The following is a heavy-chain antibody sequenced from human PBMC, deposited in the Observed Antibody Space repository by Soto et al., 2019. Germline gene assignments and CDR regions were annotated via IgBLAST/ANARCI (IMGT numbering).Heavy chain of an antibody. D-gene: IGHD3-22*01. V-gene: IGHV4-59*01. Sequence: SETLSLTCTVSGGSISSYYWSWIRQPPGKGLEWIGYIYYSGSTNYNPSLKSRVTISVDTSKNQFSLKLSSVTAADTAVYYCARDQGMSSGYYYYYYGMDVWGQGTTVTVSS. CDR2: IYYSGST. CDR3: ARDQGMSSGYYYYYYGMDV. J-gene: IGHJ6*02. CDR1: GGSISSYY.